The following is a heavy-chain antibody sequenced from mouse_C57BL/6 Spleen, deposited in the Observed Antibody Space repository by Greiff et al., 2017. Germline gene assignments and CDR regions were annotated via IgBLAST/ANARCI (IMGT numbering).Heavy chain of an antibody. CDR3: ARGGPGYFDV. J-gene: IGHJ1*03. CDR1: GYAFSSYW. V-gene: IGHV1-80*01. Sequence: QVQLKQSGAELVKPGASVKISCKASGYAFSSYWMNWVKQRPGKGLEWIGQIYPGDGATNYNGKFKGKATLTADTSSSTAYMQLSSLTSEDSAVYFCARGGPGYFDVWGTGTTVTVSS. CDR2: IYPGDGAT.